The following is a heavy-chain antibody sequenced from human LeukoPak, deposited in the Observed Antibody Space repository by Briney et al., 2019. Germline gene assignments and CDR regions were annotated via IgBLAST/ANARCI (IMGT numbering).Heavy chain of an antibody. J-gene: IGHJ4*02. V-gene: IGHV4-59*01. CDR2: TYYSAST. Sequence: SETLSLTCTVSGDPISGFYWAWIRQPPGRGLEWIGYTYYSASTNYNPSLKSRVTISSDTSKTQFSLKMSSVTAGDTAVYYCARGQMTAVPLLDYWGQGALVTVS. D-gene: IGHD4-11*01. CDR3: ARGQMTAVPLLDY. CDR1: GDPISGFY.